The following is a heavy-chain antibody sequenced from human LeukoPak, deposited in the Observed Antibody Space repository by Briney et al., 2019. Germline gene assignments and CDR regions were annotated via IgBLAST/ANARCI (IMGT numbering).Heavy chain of an antibody. CDR2: ISGSGGST. D-gene: IGHD2-15*01. Sequence: GGSLRLSCAASGFTFSSYGMSWVRQAQGKGLEWVSAISGSGGSTYYADSMKGRFTISRDNSKNTLYLQMNSLRAEDTAVYYCAKTLGYCSGGSCYSGVIDYWGQGTLVTVSS. V-gene: IGHV3-23*01. CDR1: GFTFSSYG. CDR3: AKTLGYCSGGSCYSGVIDY. J-gene: IGHJ4*02.